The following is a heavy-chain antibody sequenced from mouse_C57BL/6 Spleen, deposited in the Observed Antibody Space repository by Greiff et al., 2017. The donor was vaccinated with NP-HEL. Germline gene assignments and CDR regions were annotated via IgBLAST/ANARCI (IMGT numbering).Heavy chain of an antibody. CDR3: SRLPSSARYWSFDF. J-gene: IGHJ1*03. CDR1: GFTFSSYG. D-gene: IGHD3-1*01. Sequence: EVQVVESGGDLVKPGGSLKLSCAASGFTFSSYGMSWVRQTPDKRLEWVATISSGGSYTYYPDSVKGRFIISRDNANKSLFLQNSRLNSEATTMYYSSRLPSSARYWSFDFWGTGTSVTVSS. V-gene: IGHV5-6*01. CDR2: ISSGGSYT.